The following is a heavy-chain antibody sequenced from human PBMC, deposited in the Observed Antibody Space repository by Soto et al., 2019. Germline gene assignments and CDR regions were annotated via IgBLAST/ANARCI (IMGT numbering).Heavy chain of an antibody. CDR2: IWYDGSNK. Sequence: GGSLRLSCAASGFTFSSYGMHWVRQAPGKGLEWVAVIWYDGSNKYYADSVKGRFTISRDNSKNTLYLQMNSLRAEDTAVYYCARDIPAGYCSGGSCGYMDVWGQGTTVTVSS. V-gene: IGHV3-33*01. J-gene: IGHJ6*02. CDR3: ARDIPAGYCSGGSCGYMDV. D-gene: IGHD2-15*01. CDR1: GFTFSSYG.